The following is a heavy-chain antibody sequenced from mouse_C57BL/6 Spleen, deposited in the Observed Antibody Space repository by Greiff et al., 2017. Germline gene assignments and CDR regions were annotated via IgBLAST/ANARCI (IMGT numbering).Heavy chain of an antibody. CDR2: INYDGSST. D-gene: IGHD1-1*01. Sequence: EVKLVESEGGLVQPGSSMKLSCTASGFTFSDYYMAWVRQVPEKGLEWVANINYDGSSTYYLDSLKSRFIISRDNAKNILYLQMSSLKSEDTATYYCARERGYYYGSPFDYWGQGTTLTVSS. J-gene: IGHJ2*01. CDR1: GFTFSDYY. V-gene: IGHV5-16*01. CDR3: ARERGYYYGSPFDY.